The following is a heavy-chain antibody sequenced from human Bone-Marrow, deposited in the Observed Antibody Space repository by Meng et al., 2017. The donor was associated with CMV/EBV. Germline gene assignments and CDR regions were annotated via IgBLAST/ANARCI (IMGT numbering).Heavy chain of an antibody. D-gene: IGHD3-3*01. CDR3: VREDGVDASRGNRFDP. Sequence: GGSLTLSCAASVFGFSAYWMHWARQGPGKGLVWVSRINHDRSKTIYADSVKGGFTISRDNPKNTLYLQMITLRAENTPVYYCVREDGVDASRGNRFDPWGQGTLVTVSS. CDR2: INHDRSKT. V-gene: IGHV3-74*01. J-gene: IGHJ5*02. CDR1: VFGFSAYW.